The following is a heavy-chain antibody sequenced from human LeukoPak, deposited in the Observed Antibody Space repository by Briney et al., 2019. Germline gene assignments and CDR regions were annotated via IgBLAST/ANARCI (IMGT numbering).Heavy chain of an antibody. CDR2: INPNSGGT. CDR1: GYTFTGYY. J-gene: IGHJ4*02. D-gene: IGHD2-15*01. V-gene: IGHV1-2*02. CDR3: ARGSRSLVVAATKSELLWGPANY. Sequence: ASVKVSCKASGYTFTGYYMHWVRQAPGQGLEWMGWINPNSGGTNYAQEFQGRVTMTRDTSISTAYMELSRLRSDDTAVYYCARGSRSLVVAATKSELLWGPANYWGQGTLVTVSS.